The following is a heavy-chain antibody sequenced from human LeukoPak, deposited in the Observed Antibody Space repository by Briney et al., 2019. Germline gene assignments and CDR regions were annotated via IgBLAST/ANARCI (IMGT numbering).Heavy chain of an antibody. J-gene: IGHJ6*02. CDR2: ISYDGSNK. Sequence: GGSLRLSCAASGFTFSSYAMHWVRQAPGKGLEWVAVISYDGSNKYYADSVKGRFTISRDNSKNTLYLQMNSLRAEDTAVYYCAKEGDRVPCYYGMDVWGQGTTVTVSS. CDR1: GFTFSSYA. D-gene: IGHD3-16*01. CDR3: AKEGDRVPCYYGMDV. V-gene: IGHV3-30*14.